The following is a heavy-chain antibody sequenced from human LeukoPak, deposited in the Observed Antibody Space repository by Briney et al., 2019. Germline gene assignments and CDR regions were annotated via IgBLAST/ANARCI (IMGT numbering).Heavy chain of an antibody. D-gene: IGHD2-2*01. J-gene: IGHJ4*02. Sequence: GGSLRLSCAASGFTFDDYAMHWVRQAPGKDLEWVSGITWNSGSIGYADFVKGRFTISRDNAKNSLYLQMNSLRAEDMALYYCAKDRGYQPSYYFDYWGQGTLVTVSS. CDR2: ITWNSGSI. V-gene: IGHV3-9*03. CDR3: AKDRGYQPSYYFDY. CDR1: GFTFDDYA.